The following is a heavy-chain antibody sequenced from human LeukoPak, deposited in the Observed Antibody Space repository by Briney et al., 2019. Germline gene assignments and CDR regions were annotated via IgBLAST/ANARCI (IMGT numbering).Heavy chain of an antibody. D-gene: IGHD4-23*01. CDR1: GGSVSSYY. Sequence: ASETLSLTCTVSGGSVSSYYWSWIRQPPGKGLEWIGYIYYSGSANYNPSLKSRVTISLDTSKNQFSLKLSSVTAADTAVYYCARGGNSFDYWGQGTLVTVSS. V-gene: IGHV4-59*08. J-gene: IGHJ4*02. CDR2: IYYSGSA. CDR3: ARGGNSFDY.